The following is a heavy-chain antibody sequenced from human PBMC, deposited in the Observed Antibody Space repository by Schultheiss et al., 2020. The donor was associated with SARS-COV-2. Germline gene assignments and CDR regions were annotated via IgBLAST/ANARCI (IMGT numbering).Heavy chain of an antibody. CDR3: ARLWSGYYGSGSYYNLVDY. J-gene: IGHJ4*02. V-gene: IGHV3-48*03. Sequence: GGSLRLSCAASGFTFSSYEMNWVRQAPGKGLEWVSYISSSGSTIYYADSVKGRFTISRDNAKNSLYLQMNSLRAEDTAVYYCARLWSGYYGSGSYYNLVDYWGQGTLVTVSS. D-gene: IGHD3-10*01. CDR1: GFTFSSYE. CDR2: ISSSGSTI.